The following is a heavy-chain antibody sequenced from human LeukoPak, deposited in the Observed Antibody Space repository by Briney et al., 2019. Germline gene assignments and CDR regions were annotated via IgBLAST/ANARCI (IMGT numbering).Heavy chain of an antibody. V-gene: IGHV4-39*07. CDR2: IYYTGTT. D-gene: IGHD6-19*01. J-gene: IGHJ4*02. CDR1: GGSISSSSYY. CDR3: ARDPIRGLQRLDY. Sequence: SEILSLTCIVSGGSISSSSYYWGWIRQPPGKGLEWIGSIYYTGTTYYNPSLKSRVTISVENQFSLKLSSVTAADTAVYYCARDPIRGLQRLDYWGQGTLVTVSS.